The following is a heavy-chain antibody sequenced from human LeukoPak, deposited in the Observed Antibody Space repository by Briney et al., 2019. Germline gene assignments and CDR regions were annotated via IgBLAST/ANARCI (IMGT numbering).Heavy chain of an antibody. CDR2: MNPNSGNT. CDR1: GYTFTSYD. D-gene: IGHD3-10*01. J-gene: IGHJ4*02. Sequence: GASVKVSCKASGYTFTSYDINWVRQATGQGLEWMGWMNPNSGNTGYAQKFQGRVTMTRNTSISTAYMELSSLRSEDTAVYYCARVSRMVRGVLGYWGQGTLVTVSS. CDR3: ARVSRMVRGVLGY. V-gene: IGHV1-8*01.